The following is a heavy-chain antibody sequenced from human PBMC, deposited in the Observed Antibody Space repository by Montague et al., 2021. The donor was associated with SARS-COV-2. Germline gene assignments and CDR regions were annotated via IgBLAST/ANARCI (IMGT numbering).Heavy chain of an antibody. CDR3: AAGRLINDSEWNYPYYYYGMHV. CDR1: GVSISTDY. Sequence: SETLSLTCTVSGVSISTDYWTWIRQPPGKGLEWIGYITYSGATNYNPSLRSRVIISIDTSKNQFSLKVSSVTAADTAVYYCAAGRLINDSEWNYPYYYYGMHVWGQGTTVAVSS. D-gene: IGHD1-7*01. J-gene: IGHJ6*02. CDR2: ITYSGAT. V-gene: IGHV4-59*08.